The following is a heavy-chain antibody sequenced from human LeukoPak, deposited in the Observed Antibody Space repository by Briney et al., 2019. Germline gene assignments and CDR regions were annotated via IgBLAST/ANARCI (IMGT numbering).Heavy chain of an antibody. J-gene: IGHJ6*02. CDR2: INHSGST. D-gene: IGHD1-1*01. CDR3: ARGHHNWASYYGMDV. CDR1: GGSFSDYY. Sequence: PSETLSLTCAVYGGSFSDYYWSWIRQPPGKGLEWNGEINHSGSTNYNPSLKSRVTISVDTSKNQFSLKLSSVTAADTAVYYCARGHHNWASYYGMDVWGQGTTVTVSS. V-gene: IGHV4-34*01.